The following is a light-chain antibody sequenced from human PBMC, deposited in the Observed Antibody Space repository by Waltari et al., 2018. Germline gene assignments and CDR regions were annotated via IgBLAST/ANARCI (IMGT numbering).Light chain of an antibody. J-gene: IGLJ2*01. CDR1: GSNIGAGYD. CDR2: GTS. CDR3: QSYDTSLSVV. Sequence: QSVLTQPPSVSGAPGQRVTISCTGSGSNIGAGYDVHWYQQLPGNAPKLLIWGTSTGACGVPCRYFGSQSGTPAPLAITGLQAEDEADYYCQSYDTSLSVVFGGGTKLTVL. V-gene: IGLV1-40*01.